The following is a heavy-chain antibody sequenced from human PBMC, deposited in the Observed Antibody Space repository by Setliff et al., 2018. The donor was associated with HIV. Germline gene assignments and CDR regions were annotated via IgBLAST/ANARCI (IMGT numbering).Heavy chain of an antibody. CDR3: ARGLERTNTLFGVVSIWLDP. CDR2: ISYDGSNK. J-gene: IGHJ5*02. Sequence: PGGSLRLSCAASGFTFSSYAMHWVRQAPGKGLEWVALISYDGSNKYYADSVRGRFTISRDDSRSTLYLHMNSLEIEDTGVYYCARGLERTNTLFGVVSIWLDPWGQGTLVTVSS. D-gene: IGHD3-3*01. V-gene: IGHV3-30*03. CDR1: GFTFSSYA.